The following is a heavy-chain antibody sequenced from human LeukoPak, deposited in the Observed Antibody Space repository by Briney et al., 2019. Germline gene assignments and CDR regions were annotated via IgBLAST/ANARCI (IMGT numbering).Heavy chain of an antibody. V-gene: IGHV3-53*01. CDR2: IYSDGST. D-gene: IGHD6-13*01. J-gene: IGHJ4*02. Sequence: GSLRLSCAASGFTVSSNYMSWVRQAPGKGPEWVSVIYSDGSTYYADSVKGRFTISRDTSKNTLYLQMNSLRTEDTAVYYCARDLAAGGTYPHYWGQGTLASVSS. CDR1: GFTVSSNY. CDR3: ARDLAAGGTYPHY.